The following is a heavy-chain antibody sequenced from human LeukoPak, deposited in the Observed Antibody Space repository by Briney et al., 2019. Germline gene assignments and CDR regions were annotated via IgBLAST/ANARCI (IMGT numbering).Heavy chain of an antibody. V-gene: IGHV3-74*01. J-gene: IGHJ4*02. CDR2: ICTDETTI. CDR3: ARGPIAATPRLDY. Sequence: PGGSLRLSCAASGFTFSNYCMHWVRQPPGKGLVWVSQICTDETTIRSADSVKGRFTISRDNAKNTLYLQMNSLRAEDTAVYYCARGPIAATPRLDYWGQGTLVTVSS. D-gene: IGHD6-6*01. CDR1: GFTFSNYC.